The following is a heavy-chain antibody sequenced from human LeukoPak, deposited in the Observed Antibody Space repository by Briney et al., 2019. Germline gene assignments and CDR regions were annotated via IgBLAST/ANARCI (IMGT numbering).Heavy chain of an antibody. V-gene: IGHV3-30-3*01. CDR3: AREGDAGAYFDY. Sequence: GGSLRLSCAASGFIFSNYAMHWVRQAPGKGLEWVAVISYDGSNKYYADSVKGRFTISRDNSKNTLYLQMNSLRAEDTAVYYCAREGDAGAYFDYWGQGTLVTVSS. CDR1: GFIFSNYA. CDR2: ISYDGSNK. J-gene: IGHJ4*02. D-gene: IGHD1-14*01.